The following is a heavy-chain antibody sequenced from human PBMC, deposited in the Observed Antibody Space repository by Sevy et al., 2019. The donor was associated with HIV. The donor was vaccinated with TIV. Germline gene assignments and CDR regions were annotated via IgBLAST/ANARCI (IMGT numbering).Heavy chain of an antibody. D-gene: IGHD6-13*01. CDR2: VDHTGST. V-gene: IGHV4-34*01. Sequence: SQTLSLTCSVSGGSRSGYYWSWIRQSPGDKLEWIGEVDHTGSTNYNPSLKSRVTMSVDTSKNQFFLTLNSVTAADTAIYYCARIQQVVNYYNQYGLDVWGQGTTVTVSS. CDR3: ARIQQVVNYYNQYGLDV. CDR1: GGSRSGYY. J-gene: IGHJ6*02.